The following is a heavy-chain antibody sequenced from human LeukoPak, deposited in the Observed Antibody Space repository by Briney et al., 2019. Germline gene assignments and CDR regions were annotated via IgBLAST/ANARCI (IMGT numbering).Heavy chain of an antibody. D-gene: IGHD3-22*01. CDR3: AKDRNLLQFWLFGAFDH. V-gene: IGHV3-23*01. J-gene: IGHJ4*02. CDR1: GFTFNNYA. Sequence: PGGSLRLSCASSGFTFNNYAMSWIRQAPGKGLEWVSLISATGGTTHYANSVKGRFTISRDNSNNTLFLQMNGLRVDDTAVYYCAKDRNLLQFWLFGAFDHWGQGILVTVSS. CDR2: ISATGGTT.